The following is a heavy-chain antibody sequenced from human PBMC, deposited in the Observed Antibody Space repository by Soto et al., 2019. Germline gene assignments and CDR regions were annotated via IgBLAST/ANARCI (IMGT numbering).Heavy chain of an antibody. Sequence: PSETLSLTCAVYGGSFSGYYWSWIRQPPGKGLEWIGEINHSGSTNYNPSLKSRVTISVDTSKYQFSLKLSSVTAADTAVYYCARVLWFGVGYFDYWGQGTLVTVSS. CDR1: GGSFSGYY. CDR3: ARVLWFGVGYFDY. CDR2: INHSGST. V-gene: IGHV4-34*01. D-gene: IGHD3-10*01. J-gene: IGHJ4*02.